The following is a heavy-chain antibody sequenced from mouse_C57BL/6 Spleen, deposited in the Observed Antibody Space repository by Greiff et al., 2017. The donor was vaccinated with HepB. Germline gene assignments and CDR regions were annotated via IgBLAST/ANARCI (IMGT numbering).Heavy chain of an antibody. D-gene: IGHD2-2*01. J-gene: IGHJ3*01. V-gene: IGHV2-6*01. CDR2: IWGVGST. CDR3: ASGGVTTGFAY. Sequence: VKLQESGPGLVAPSQSLSITCTVSGFSLTSYGVDWVRQSPGKGLEWLGVIWGVGSTNYNSALKSRLSISKDNSKSQVFLKMNSLQTDDTAMYYCASGGVTTGFAYWGQGTLVTVSA. CDR1: GFSLTSYG.